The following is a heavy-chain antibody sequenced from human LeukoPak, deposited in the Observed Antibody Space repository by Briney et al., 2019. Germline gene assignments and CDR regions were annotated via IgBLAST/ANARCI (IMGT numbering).Heavy chain of an antibody. CDR2: INSDGIST. CDR3: ARGPRSYYFDY. V-gene: IGHV3-74*01. Sequence: PGGSLRLSCAASGFTFSNHWMHWGRQAPGKGLEWVSRINSDGISTTYADSVKGRFTISRDNAKNTLYLQMNSLRAEDTAVYYCARGPRSYYFDYWGQGTLVTVSS. J-gene: IGHJ4*02. D-gene: IGHD4-17*01. CDR1: GFTFSNHW.